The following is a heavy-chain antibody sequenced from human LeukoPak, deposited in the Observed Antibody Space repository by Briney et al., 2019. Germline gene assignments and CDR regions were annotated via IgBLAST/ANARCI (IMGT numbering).Heavy chain of an antibody. J-gene: IGHJ4*02. CDR2: ISSDGSRK. CDR3: ARDYPAGGNIGYYLDY. V-gene: IGHV3-30*19. D-gene: IGHD4-23*01. Sequence: QTGGSLRLSCAASGFTFSSYGMHWVRQAPGKGLEWVAIISSDGSRKYYGDSVKGRFTISRDNSESTLYLQMNSLRTEDTAVYFCARDYPAGGNIGYYLDYWGQGILVTVSP. CDR1: GFTFSSYG.